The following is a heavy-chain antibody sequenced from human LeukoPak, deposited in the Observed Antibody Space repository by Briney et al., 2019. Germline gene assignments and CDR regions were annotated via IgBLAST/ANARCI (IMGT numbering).Heavy chain of an antibody. Sequence: SETLSLTCAVYGGSFSGYYWSWIRQPPGKGLEWIGEINHSGSTNYNPSLKSRVTISVDTSKSQFSLKLSSVTAADTAVYYCARFRAYSSSWSSPMNFDYWGQGTLVTVSS. CDR3: ARFRAYSSSWSSPMNFDY. J-gene: IGHJ4*02. CDR2: INHSGST. V-gene: IGHV4-34*01. D-gene: IGHD6-13*01. CDR1: GGSFSGYY.